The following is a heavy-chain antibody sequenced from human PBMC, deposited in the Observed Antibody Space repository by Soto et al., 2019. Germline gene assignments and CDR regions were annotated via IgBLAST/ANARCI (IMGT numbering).Heavy chain of an antibody. J-gene: IGHJ4*02. D-gene: IGHD3-22*01. CDR1: GFTFSSYG. CDR2: ISYDGSNK. Sequence: GGSLRLSCAASGFTFSSYGMHWVRQAPGKGLEWVAVISYDGSNKYYADSVKGRFTISRDNSKNTLYLQMNSLRAEDTAVYYCAKPYYDSSGYYSVDDYWGQGTLVTVSS. V-gene: IGHV3-30*18. CDR3: AKPYYDSSGYYSVDDY.